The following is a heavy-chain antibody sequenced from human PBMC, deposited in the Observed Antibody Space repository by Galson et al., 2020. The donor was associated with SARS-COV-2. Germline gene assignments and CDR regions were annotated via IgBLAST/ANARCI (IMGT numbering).Heavy chain of an antibody. J-gene: IGHJ5*02. Sequence: ASVKVSCKASGYTFTNYGISWVRQAPGQGLEWVGWISAYNDNTNYAQKLQGRVTMTTDTSTSTAYMELRSLRSDDTAVYYCARWAFGGGIVISWFDRWGQGTLVTVSS. CDR3: ARWAFGGGIVISWFDR. CDR2: ISAYNDNT. D-gene: IGHD3-16*02. V-gene: IGHV1-18*01. CDR1: GYTFTNYG.